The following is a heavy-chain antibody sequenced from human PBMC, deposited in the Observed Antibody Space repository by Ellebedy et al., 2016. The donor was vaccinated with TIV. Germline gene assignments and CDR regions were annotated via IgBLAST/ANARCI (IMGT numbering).Heavy chain of an antibody. CDR1: GFTFSSYA. Sequence: GESLKISCAASGFTFSSYAMHWVRQAPGKGLEWVSAISGSGDTTYYADSVKGRFTISRDNSQDTVHLQMNRLRAEDTAVYYCTKRGVGWAAFDIWGPGTMVTVSS. V-gene: IGHV3-23*01. J-gene: IGHJ3*02. CDR3: TKRGVGWAAFDI. D-gene: IGHD6-19*01. CDR2: ISGSGDTT.